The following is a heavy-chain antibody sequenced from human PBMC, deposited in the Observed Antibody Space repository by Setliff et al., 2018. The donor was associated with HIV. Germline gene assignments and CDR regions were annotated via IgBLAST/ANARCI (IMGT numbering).Heavy chain of an antibody. D-gene: IGHD6-19*01. V-gene: IGHV4-61*02. CDR1: GDSISSGGYY. CDR2: IYTSGNTNYNPST. Sequence: PSETLSLTCTVSGDSISSGGYYWSWIRQPAGQGLEWIGRIYTSGNTNYNPSTNYNPSLKSRITISLETSRNQFSLRVTYVTATDTAVYYCTRQSPVAGSGAFDIWGQGTMVTVSS. CDR3: TRQSPVAGSGAFDI. J-gene: IGHJ3*02.